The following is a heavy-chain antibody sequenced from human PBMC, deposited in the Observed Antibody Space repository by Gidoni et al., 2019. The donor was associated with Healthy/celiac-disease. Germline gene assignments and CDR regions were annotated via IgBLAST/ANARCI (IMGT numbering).Heavy chain of an antibody. D-gene: IGHD6-13*01. Sequence: QVQLVESGGGVVQPGRSLRLSCAASGFTFSSYAMHWVRQAPGKGLEWVAVISYDGSNKYYADSVKGRFTISRDNSKNTLYLQMNSLRAEDTAVYYCARLLEQQLAGYFDYWGQGTLVTVSS. V-gene: IGHV3-30-3*01. CDR2: ISYDGSNK. CDR3: ARLLEQQLAGYFDY. J-gene: IGHJ4*02. CDR1: GFTFSSYA.